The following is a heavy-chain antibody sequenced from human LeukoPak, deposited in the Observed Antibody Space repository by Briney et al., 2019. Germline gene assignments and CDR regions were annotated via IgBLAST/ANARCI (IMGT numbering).Heavy chain of an antibody. D-gene: IGHD6-13*01. J-gene: IGHJ4*02. CDR2: IKSKTDGGTT. CDR3: TTPRGYSSSWFDY. CDR1: GFTFSNAW. Sequence: GGSLRLFCAASGFTFSNAWMSWVRQAPGKGLEWVGRIKSKTDGGTTDYAAPVKGRFTISRDDSKNTLYLQMNSLKTEDTAVYYCTTPRGYSSSWFDYWGQGTLVTVSS. V-gene: IGHV3-15*01.